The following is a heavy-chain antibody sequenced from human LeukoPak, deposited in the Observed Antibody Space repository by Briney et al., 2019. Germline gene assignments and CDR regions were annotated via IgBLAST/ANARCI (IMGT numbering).Heavy chain of an antibody. CDR2: ISYSGGT. CDR1: GDSISSGAFY. Sequence: SQTLSLTCTVSGDSISSGAFYWSWIRQNPGKGLEGIAYISYSGGTYSNPSLESRVTLSLDTSENQFSLKLNSVTAADTAVYYCARITIFGVVIISRWFDPWGQGTLVTVSS. V-gene: IGHV4-31*03. J-gene: IGHJ5*02. CDR3: ARITIFGVVIISRWFDP. D-gene: IGHD3-3*01.